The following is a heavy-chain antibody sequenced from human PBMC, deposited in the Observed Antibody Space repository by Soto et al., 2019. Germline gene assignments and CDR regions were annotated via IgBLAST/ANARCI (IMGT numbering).Heavy chain of an antibody. V-gene: IGHV4-39*01. CDR2: IYYSGIT. Sequence: SETLSLTCTVSGVSISNSSYYWGWIRRPPGKGLEWIGTIYYSGITYYNPSLKSRVTISVDTSKNQFSLKLTSVTDADTAVYYCARHGSNWGQGPLVTVSS. CDR1: GVSISNSSYY. J-gene: IGHJ4*02. CDR3: ARHGSN.